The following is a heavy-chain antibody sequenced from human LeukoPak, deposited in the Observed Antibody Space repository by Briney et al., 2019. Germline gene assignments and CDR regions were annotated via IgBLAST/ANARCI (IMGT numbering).Heavy chain of an antibody. J-gene: IGHJ3*02. V-gene: IGHV4-39*02. CDR2: IYYSGST. D-gene: IGHD3-10*01. CDR1: GGSISSSSYY. CDR3: ARGYGSGSYYSDI. Sequence: SETLSLTCTVSGGSISSSSYYWGWIRQPPGKGLEWIGSIYYSGSTYYNPSLKSRVTISVDTSKNHFSLKLSSVTAADTAVYYCARGYGSGSYYSDIWGQGTMVTVSS.